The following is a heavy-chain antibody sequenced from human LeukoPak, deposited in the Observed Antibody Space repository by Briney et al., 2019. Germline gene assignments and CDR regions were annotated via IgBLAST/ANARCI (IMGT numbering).Heavy chain of an antibody. J-gene: IGHJ4*02. CDR3: AKGPLRGTAAAIDY. CDR2: ISYDGRNN. V-gene: IGHV3-30*18. CDR1: GFTFSNHS. D-gene: IGHD2-2*01. Sequence: GGSLRLPCAASGFTFSNHSMNWVRQAPGKGLEWVAVISYDGRNNHYPDSVKGRFTISRDISTDTLWLQMDSLRTEDTAVYYCAKGPLRGTAAAIDYWGQGTLVTVSS.